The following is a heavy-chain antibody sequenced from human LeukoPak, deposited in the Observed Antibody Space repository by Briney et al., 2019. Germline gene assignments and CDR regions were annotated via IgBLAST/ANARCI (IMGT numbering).Heavy chain of an antibody. J-gene: IGHJ4*02. Sequence: SETLSLTCTVSGGSISSYYWSWIRQTPGKGLEWIGNIFYSGGTYYSPSLTSRVTISLDTSRNQFSLRLNSVTAADTAVYYCARQTGSGLFILPGGQGTLVTVSS. CDR2: IFYSGGT. CDR3: ARQTGSGLFILP. V-gene: IGHV4-59*08. CDR1: GGSISSYY. D-gene: IGHD3/OR15-3a*01.